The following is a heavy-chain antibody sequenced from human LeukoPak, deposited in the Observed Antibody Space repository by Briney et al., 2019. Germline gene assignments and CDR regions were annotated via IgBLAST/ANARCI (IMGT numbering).Heavy chain of an antibody. CDR2: INPNSGGT. D-gene: IGHD3-10*01. Sequence: ASVKVSCKASGYTFTGYYMHWVRQAPGQGLEWMGWINPNSGGTNYAQKFQGRVTMTRDTSISTAYMELSRLRSDDTAVYHCARRGGDYYGSGSYYLVSGFDPWGQGTLVTVSS. J-gene: IGHJ5*02. V-gene: IGHV1-2*02. CDR3: ARRGGDYYGSGSYYLVSGFDP. CDR1: GYTFTGYY.